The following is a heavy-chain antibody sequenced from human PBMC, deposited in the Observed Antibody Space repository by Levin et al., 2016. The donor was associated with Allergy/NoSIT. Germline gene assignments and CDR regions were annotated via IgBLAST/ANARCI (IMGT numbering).Heavy chain of an antibody. Sequence: SETLSLTCAVYGGSFSGYYWSWIRQPPGKGLEWIGEINHSGSTNYNPSLKSRVTISVDTSKNQFSLKLSSVTAADTAVYYCARGERWFDPWGQGTLVTVSS. V-gene: IGHV4-34*01. CDR3: ARGERWFDP. D-gene: IGHD1-26*01. CDR1: GGSFSGYY. CDR2: INHSGST. J-gene: IGHJ5*02.